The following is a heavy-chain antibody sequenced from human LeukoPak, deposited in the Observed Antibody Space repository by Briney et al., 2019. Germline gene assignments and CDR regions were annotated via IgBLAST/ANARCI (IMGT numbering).Heavy chain of an antibody. CDR1: GGSISSSSYY. V-gene: IGHV4-39*02. J-gene: IGHJ4*02. CDR3: AREILYATIDY. D-gene: IGHD2-8*01. CDR2: IYYSGST. Sequence: SGTLSLTCAVSGGSISSSSYYWGWIRQPPGKGLEWIGSIYYSGSTYYNPSLKSRVTISVDTSKNQFSLKLSSVTAADTAVYYCAREILYATIDYWGQGTLVTVSS.